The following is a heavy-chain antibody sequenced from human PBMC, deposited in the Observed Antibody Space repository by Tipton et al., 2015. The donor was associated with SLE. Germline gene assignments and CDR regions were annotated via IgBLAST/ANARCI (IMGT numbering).Heavy chain of an antibody. D-gene: IGHD2-2*01. CDR3: ARGCGSSTSCDAFDI. Sequence: QSGAEVKKPGASVKVSCKASGYTFTSYAMNWVRQAPGQGLEWMGWINTNTGNPTYAQGFTGRFVFSLDTSVSTAYLQICSLKAEDTAVYYCARGCGSSTSCDAFDIWGQGTLVTVSS. J-gene: IGHJ3*02. V-gene: IGHV7-4-1*01. CDR2: INTNTGNP. CDR1: GYTFTSYA.